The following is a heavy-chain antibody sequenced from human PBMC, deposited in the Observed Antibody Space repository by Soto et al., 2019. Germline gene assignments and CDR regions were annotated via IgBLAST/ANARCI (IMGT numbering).Heavy chain of an antibody. J-gene: IGHJ3*02. Sequence: GGSLRLSCAASGFTFISYAMRCVRQVPFKWLEWVAVISFDETNKYYADSVKGRFTISRDNSRNTLYLQMNSLRAEDTAVYYCARDDTAAAFDIWGRGTMVTVSS. CDR3: ARDDTAAAFDI. D-gene: IGHD2-21*02. V-gene: IGHV3-30-3*01. CDR1: GFTFISYA. CDR2: ISFDETNK.